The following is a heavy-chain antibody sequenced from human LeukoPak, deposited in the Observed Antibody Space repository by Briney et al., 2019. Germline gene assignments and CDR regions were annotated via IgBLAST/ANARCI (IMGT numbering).Heavy chain of an antibody. CDR3: ARDLFDSSSSSY. Sequence: ASVKVSCKASGYTFTGYYMHWVRQAPGQGLEWMGWINPNSGGTNYAQKFQGRVTMTRDTSISTAYMELSRLRSDDTAVYYCARDLFDSSSSSYWGQGTLVTVSS. CDR2: INPNSGGT. J-gene: IGHJ4*02. V-gene: IGHV1-2*02. CDR1: GYTFTGYY. D-gene: IGHD6-6*01.